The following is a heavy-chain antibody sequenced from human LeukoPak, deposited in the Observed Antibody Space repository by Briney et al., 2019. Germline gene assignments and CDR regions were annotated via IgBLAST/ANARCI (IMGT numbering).Heavy chain of an antibody. CDR3: ARKVGGIDY. Sequence: SETLSLTCAVYGGSFSGYYWSWIRQPPGKGLEWIGEINHSGSTNYNPSLKSRVTISVDTSKNQFSLHLDSVTPEDTAVYYCARKVGGIDYWGQGTLVTVSS. CDR1: GGSFSGYY. D-gene: IGHD1-26*01. CDR2: INHSGST. J-gene: IGHJ4*02. V-gene: IGHV4-34*01.